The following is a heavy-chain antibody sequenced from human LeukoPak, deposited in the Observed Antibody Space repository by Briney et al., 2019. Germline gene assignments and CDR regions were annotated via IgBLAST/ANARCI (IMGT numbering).Heavy chain of an antibody. D-gene: IGHD6-19*01. CDR3: ARAHSSGWVPPYYYYYYYMDV. Sequence: PSQTLSLTCTVSGGSISSGSYYWSWIRQPAGKGLEWIGYIYYSGSTNYNPSLKSRVTISVDTSRNQFSLKLSSVTAADTAVYYCARAHSSGWVPPYYYYYYYMDVWGKGTTVTVSS. J-gene: IGHJ6*03. CDR1: GGSISSGSYY. CDR2: IYYSGST. V-gene: IGHV4-61*10.